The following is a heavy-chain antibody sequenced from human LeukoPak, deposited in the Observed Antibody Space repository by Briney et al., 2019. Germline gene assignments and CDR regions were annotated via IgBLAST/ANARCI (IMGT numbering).Heavy chain of an antibody. Sequence: SETLSLTCAVYGGSFSGYYWSWIRQPPGKGLEWVGEINHSGSTNYNPSLKSRVTISVDTSKNQFSLKLSPVTAADTAVYYCARGLRIVEATAHDYWGQGTLVTVSS. CDR3: ARGLRIVEATAHDY. V-gene: IGHV4-34*01. CDR2: INHSGST. CDR1: GGSFSGYY. J-gene: IGHJ4*02. D-gene: IGHD1-26*01.